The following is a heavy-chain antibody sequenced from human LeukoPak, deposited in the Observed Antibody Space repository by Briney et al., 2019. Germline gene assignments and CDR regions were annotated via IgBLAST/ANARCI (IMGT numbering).Heavy chain of an antibody. Sequence: GGSLRLSCAASGFSFSNYWMHWVRQAPGKGLEWVSRSNSDPRSPSFADSVKGRFTLSRDNSKNPLYLQMNSLRAEDTAVYFCARWDCPCGSCYSVSRVFEYWGQKALVTVSS. V-gene: IGHV3-74*01. CDR2: SNSDPRSP. CDR1: GFSFSNYW. D-gene: IGHD2-15*01. J-gene: IGHJ4*02. CDR3: ARWDCPCGSCYSVSRVFEY.